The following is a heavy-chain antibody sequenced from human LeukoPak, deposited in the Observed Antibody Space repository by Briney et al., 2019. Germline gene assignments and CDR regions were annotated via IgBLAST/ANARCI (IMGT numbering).Heavy chain of an antibody. CDR1: GYTFTGYY. D-gene: IGHD6-19*01. CDR3: ARGQWLDYYYYYMDV. J-gene: IGHJ6*03. V-gene: IGHV1-2*06. CDR2: INPNSGGT. Sequence: ASVKVSCKASGYTFTGYYMHWVRQAPGQGLEGMGRINPNSGGTNYAQKFQGRVTMTRDTSISIAYMELSRLRSDDTAVYYCARGQWLDYYYYYMDVWGKGTTVTVSS.